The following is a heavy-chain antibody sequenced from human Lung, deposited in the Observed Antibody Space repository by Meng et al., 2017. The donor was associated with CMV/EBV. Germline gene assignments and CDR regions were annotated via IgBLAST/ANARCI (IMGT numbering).Heavy chain of an antibody. D-gene: IGHD2-15*01. J-gene: IGHJ4*02. CDR1: GGTFSSYP. V-gene: IGHV1-69*02. CDR2: IIPILRLP. CDR3: ASGISVSDVVFDS. Sequence: KPSGGTFSSYPLNWVRQAPGQGLGWVGRIIPILRLPNCAQEFQSRVTITADKSTSTAYMELRSLRSEDTAIYYCASGISVSDVVFDSWGQGTLVTVSS.